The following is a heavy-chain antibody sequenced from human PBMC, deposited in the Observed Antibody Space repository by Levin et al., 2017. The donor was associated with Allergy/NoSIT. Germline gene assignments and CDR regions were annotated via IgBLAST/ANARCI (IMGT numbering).Heavy chain of an antibody. CDR3: ARGAYCSGGSCYYFDY. V-gene: IGHV3-48*01. D-gene: IGHD2-15*01. CDR2: ISSSYSTI. CDR1: EFTFSSYS. Sequence: GESLKISCAVSEFTFSSYSMNWVRQAPGKGLEWVSYISSSYSTIYYADSVKGRFTISRDNANNSLYLQMNRLRAEDTAVYYCARGAYCSGGSCYYFDYWGQGTLVTVSS. J-gene: IGHJ4*02.